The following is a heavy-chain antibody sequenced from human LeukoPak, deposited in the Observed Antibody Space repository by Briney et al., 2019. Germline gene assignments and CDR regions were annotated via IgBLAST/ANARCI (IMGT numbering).Heavy chain of an antibody. CDR1: GFAFSDYN. D-gene: IGHD5-12*01. V-gene: IGHV3-21*01. CDR2: INGGSTHK. CDR3: ARDGTRAYTGYDFDF. J-gene: IGHJ4*02. Sequence: GGSLRLSCLASGFAFSDYNFNWVRQAPGKGLEWVSSINGGSTHKFYGDSVKGRFIISRDNAKRSLYLEMNSLRAEDTAVYYCARDGTRAYTGYDFDFWGQGTLVSVSS.